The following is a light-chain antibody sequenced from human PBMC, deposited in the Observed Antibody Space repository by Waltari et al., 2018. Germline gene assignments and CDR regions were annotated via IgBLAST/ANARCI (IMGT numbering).Light chain of an antibody. CDR3: QQYSSSVMYT. CDR1: QSVSRSR. V-gene: IGKV3-20*01. Sequence: FLTQAPDTLSLSPGERATLSCRASQSVSRSRLAWYQHKPGQAPRLLMYAASTRATGIPDRFSGSGSGTDFSLSISRVEHEDFAVYYCQQYSSSVMYTFGQGTKLEIK. J-gene: IGKJ2*01. CDR2: AAS.